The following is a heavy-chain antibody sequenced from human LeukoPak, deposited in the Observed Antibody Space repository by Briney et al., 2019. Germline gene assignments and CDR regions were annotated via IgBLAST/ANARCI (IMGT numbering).Heavy chain of an antibody. V-gene: IGHV4-59*01. J-gene: IGHJ4*02. D-gene: IGHD4-11*01. CDR1: GGSISSYY. CDR3: AREKDDYYYFDY. CDR2: ISYSGST. Sequence: KPSETLSLTCTVSGGSISSYYWSWLRQPPGKGLEWIGCISYSGSTNYNPSLKSRVTIPLDTSKNQFSLRLSSVTAADTAVYYCAREKDDYYYFDYWGQGTLVTVSP.